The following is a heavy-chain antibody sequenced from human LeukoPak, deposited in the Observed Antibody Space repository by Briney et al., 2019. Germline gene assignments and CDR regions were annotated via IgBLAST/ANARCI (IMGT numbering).Heavy chain of an antibody. V-gene: IGHV3-30-3*01. CDR1: GFTFSSYA. CDR2: ISYDGSNK. Sequence: GGSLRLSCAASGFTFSSYAMHWVRQAPGKGLEWVAVISYDGSNKYYADSVKGRFTISRDNSKNTLYLQMNSLRAEDTAVYYCARDLIEYGSGSYYTDYYYYYGMDVWGKGTTVTVSS. CDR3: ARDLIEYGSGSYYTDYYYYYGMDV. J-gene: IGHJ6*04. D-gene: IGHD3-10*01.